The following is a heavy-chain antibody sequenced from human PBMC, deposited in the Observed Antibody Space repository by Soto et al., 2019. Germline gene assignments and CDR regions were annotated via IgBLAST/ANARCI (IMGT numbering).Heavy chain of an antibody. CDR1: GGSISSGGYS. CDR3: ARVLIAVAGTLSAFDI. J-gene: IGHJ3*02. V-gene: IGHV4-30-2*01. D-gene: IGHD6-19*01. CDR2: IYHSGST. Sequence: SETLSLTCAVSGGSISSGGYSWSWIRQPPGKGLEWIGYIYHSGSTYYNPSLKSRVTISVDTSKNQFSLKLSPVTAADTAVYYCARVLIAVAGTLSAFDIWGQGTLVTVSS.